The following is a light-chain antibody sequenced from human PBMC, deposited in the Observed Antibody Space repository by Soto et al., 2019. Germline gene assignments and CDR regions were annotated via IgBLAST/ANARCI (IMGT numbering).Light chain of an antibody. CDR1: GSDVGGYNF. CDR2: GVS. CDR3: SSFTSRGTWV. J-gene: IGLJ3*02. Sequence: QSALTQPASVSGSPGQSITISCTGTGSDVGGYNFVSWFQQHPGKAPKLIIYGVSNRPSGVSTHFTGSKSGNTASLTISGLQAEDEADYYCSSFTSRGTWVFGGGTKVTVL. V-gene: IGLV2-14*01.